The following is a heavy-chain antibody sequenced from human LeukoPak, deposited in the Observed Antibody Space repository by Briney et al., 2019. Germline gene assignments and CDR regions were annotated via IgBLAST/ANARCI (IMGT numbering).Heavy chain of an antibody. CDR2: IYTSGST. V-gene: IGHV4-4*07. Sequence: PSETLSLTCTVSGGSISSYYWSWIRQPAGKGLEWIGRIYTSGSTNYNPSLKSRVTMSVDTSKNQFSLKLSSVTAADTAVYYYARTHLGGATRYYFDYWGQGTLVTVSS. CDR3: ARTHLGGATRYYFDY. CDR1: GGSISSYY. D-gene: IGHD1-26*01. J-gene: IGHJ4*02.